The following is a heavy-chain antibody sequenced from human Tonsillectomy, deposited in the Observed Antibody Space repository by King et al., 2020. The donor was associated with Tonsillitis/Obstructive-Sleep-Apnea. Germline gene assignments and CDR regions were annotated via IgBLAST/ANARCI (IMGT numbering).Heavy chain of an antibody. D-gene: IGHD2-15*01. V-gene: IGHV3-74*01. J-gene: IGHJ4*02. CDR3: ARDRSGGGDY. CDR2: INSDGSST. Sequence: VQLVESGGGVVQPGRSLRLSCAASGFTFSSYGMHWVRQAPGKGLVWVSRINSDGSSTSYADFVKGRFTISRDNTRKFLYLQMNSLRAEDTAVYYCARDRSGGGDYWGQGTLVTVSS. CDR1: GFTFSSYG.